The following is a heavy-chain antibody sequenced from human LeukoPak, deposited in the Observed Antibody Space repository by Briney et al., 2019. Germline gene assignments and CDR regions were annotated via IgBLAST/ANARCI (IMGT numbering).Heavy chain of an antibody. Sequence: AGGSLRLSCAASGFTFSSYWMSWIRQPPGKGLEWIGEINHSGSTNYNPSLKSRVTISVDTSKNQFSLKLSSVTAADTAVYYCARRRLTMAHSPFDYWGQGTLVTVSS. J-gene: IGHJ4*02. CDR3: ARRRLTMAHSPFDY. CDR1: GFTFSSYW. CDR2: INHSGST. V-gene: IGHV4-34*01. D-gene: IGHD3-10*01.